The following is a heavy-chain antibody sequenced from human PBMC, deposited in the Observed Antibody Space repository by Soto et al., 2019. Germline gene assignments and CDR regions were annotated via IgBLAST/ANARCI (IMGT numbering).Heavy chain of an antibody. CDR1: GASLGGFH. D-gene: IGHD3-16*01. CDR2: LIHGGST. J-gene: IGHJ3*02. CDR3: ARSPLGYDYVRQTWREVGDSFDI. Sequence: SETLSLTCAIYGASLGGFHWTWLRQAPGKGLEWIGELIHGGSTNYNPSLKSRVSFSLDTSKNQFSLHLMSVTAADTAVYYCARSPLGYDYVRQTWREVGDSFDIWGRGTLVTVSS. V-gene: IGHV4-34*12.